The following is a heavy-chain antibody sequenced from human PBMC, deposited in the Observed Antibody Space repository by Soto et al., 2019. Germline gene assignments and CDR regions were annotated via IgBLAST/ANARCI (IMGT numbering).Heavy chain of an antibody. D-gene: IGHD5-18*01. CDR1: GFTFRSYT. CDR2: ISYDGSSK. V-gene: IGHV3-30-3*01. Sequence: QVQLVESRGDVVQPATSLRLSCAASGFTFRSYTMHWVRQAPGKGLEWVAVISYDGSSKFYADSVKGRFTISRDNSKDTLYLQMNILTAEDTAVYYCVRGRSVTVQVWHVDYWGQGTLVTVSP. CDR3: VRGRSVTVQVWHVDY. J-gene: IGHJ4*02.